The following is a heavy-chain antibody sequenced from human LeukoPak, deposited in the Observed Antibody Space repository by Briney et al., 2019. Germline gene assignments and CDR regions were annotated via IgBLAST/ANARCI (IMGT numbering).Heavy chain of an antibody. CDR2: ISGSGGST. Sequence: GGSLGLSCAASGFTFSSYAMSWVRQAPGKGLEWVSAISGSGGSTYYADSVKGRFTISRDNSKNTLYLQMNSLRAEDTAVYYCATDDFWSGYYTWGQGTLVTVSS. D-gene: IGHD3-3*01. CDR3: ATDDFWSGYYT. J-gene: IGHJ5*02. CDR1: GFTFSSYA. V-gene: IGHV3-23*01.